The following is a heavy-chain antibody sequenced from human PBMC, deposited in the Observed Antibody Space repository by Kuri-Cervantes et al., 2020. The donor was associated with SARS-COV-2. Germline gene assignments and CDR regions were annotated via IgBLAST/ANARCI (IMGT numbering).Heavy chain of an antibody. J-gene: IGHJ3*02. Sequence: GESLKISCAASGFTFSNAWMSWVRQAPGKGLEWVSVIYSGGSTYYADSVKGRFTISRDNSKNTLYLQMNSLRAEDTAVYYCARDRDCSSTSCPDAFGIWGQGTMVTVSS. V-gene: IGHV3-66*02. CDR3: ARDRDCSSTSCPDAFGI. CDR2: IYSGGST. D-gene: IGHD2-2*01. CDR1: GFTFSNAW.